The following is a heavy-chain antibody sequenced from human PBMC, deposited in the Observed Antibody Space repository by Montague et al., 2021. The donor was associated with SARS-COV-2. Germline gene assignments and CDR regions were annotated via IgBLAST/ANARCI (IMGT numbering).Heavy chain of an antibody. D-gene: IGHD6-13*01. V-gene: IGHV4-34*01. J-gene: IGHJ5*02. Sequence: SETLSLTCAVSGGSFSGFYWSWVRQSPGEGLEWIGEINQSGSINYNPSLKSRVTILVDTSKNQFSLKLSSVTAADTAVYYCFLYSCSSRWFDPWGQGTLVTVSS. CDR1: GGSFSGFY. CDR3: FLYSCSSRWFDP. CDR2: INQSGSI.